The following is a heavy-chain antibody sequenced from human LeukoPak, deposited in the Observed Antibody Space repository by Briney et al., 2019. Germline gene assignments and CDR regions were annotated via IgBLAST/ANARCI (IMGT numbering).Heavy chain of an antibody. J-gene: IGHJ3*02. D-gene: IGHD2-21*02. CDR3: ARAEGMTVFAI. V-gene: IGHV3-30-3*01. CDR2: ISNEGTNK. Sequence: PGGPLRLFFAASGFTFSSYFMHWVRQAPSKGLEWVAAISNEGTNKYYADSVKGRFTISRDNSKNTLYVQMNSLKSEDTPLYYCARAEGMTVFAISGQRTTVTVPS. CDR1: GFTFSSYF.